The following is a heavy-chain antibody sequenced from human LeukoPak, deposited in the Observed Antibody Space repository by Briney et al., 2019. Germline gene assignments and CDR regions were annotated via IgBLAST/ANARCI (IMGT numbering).Heavy chain of an antibody. D-gene: IGHD4-17*01. CDR1: GGSISSGGYS. CDR2: IYHSGST. J-gene: IGHJ4*02. V-gene: IGHV4-30-2*01. Sequence: SQTLSLTCAVSGGSISSGGYSWSWIRQPRGKGLEWIGYIYHSGSTYYNPSLKSRVTISVDRSKNQFSLKLSSVTAADTAVYYCARRYGDYGEYYFDYWGQGTLVTVSS. CDR3: ARRYGDYGEYYFDY.